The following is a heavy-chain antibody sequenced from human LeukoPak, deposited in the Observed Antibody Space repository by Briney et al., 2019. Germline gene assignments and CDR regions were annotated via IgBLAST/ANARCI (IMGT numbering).Heavy chain of an antibody. V-gene: IGHV5-51*01. CDR3: ARHAARSGSYCDY. D-gene: IGHD3-10*01. CDR2: NYPGDSDT. CDR1: GYSSTSYW. J-gene: IGHJ4*02. Sequence: PGESLNISCKGSGYSSTSYWIGWVRPMPGKGLGWMGINYPGDSDTRYSPSLQGQVTISADKSTSTAYLQWSSLKASDTAMYYCARHAARSGSYCDYWGEGTLVTVSS.